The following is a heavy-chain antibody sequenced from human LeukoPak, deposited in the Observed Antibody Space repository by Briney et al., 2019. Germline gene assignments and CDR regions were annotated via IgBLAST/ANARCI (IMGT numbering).Heavy chain of an antibody. CDR1: GFTFSNYA. Sequence: GGSLRLSCVVSGFTFSNYAMHWVCQAPGEGLEWVAVISRDGGTTYYADSVRGRFTMSRDNSANILYLQLNSLRIEDTALFYCARAITAPGTPENAFDVWSQGTMVTVSS. CDR2: ISRDGGTT. CDR3: ARAITAPGTPENAFDV. J-gene: IGHJ3*01. D-gene: IGHD5-18*01. V-gene: IGHV3-30-3*01.